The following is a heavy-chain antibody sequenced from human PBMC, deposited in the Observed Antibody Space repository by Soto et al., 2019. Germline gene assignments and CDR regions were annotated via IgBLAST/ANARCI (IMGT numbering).Heavy chain of an antibody. J-gene: IGHJ6*02. CDR3: ARVNRVRGVGYWFYYGMDV. Sequence: GGSLRLSCAASGFTFSSYDMHWVRQATGKGLEWVSAIGTAGDTYYPGSVKGRFTISRENAKNSLYLQMNSLRAEDTAVYYCARVNRVRGVGYWFYYGMDVWGQGTTVTVSS. D-gene: IGHD3-10*01. V-gene: IGHV3-13*01. CDR2: IGTAGDT. CDR1: GFTFSSYD.